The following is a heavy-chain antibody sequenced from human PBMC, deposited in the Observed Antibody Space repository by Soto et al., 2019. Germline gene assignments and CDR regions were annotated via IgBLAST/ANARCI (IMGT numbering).Heavy chain of an antibody. CDR1: GFSFSSYG. J-gene: IGHJ4*02. CDR3: ARDPSGGNSAIFDY. V-gene: IGHV3-33*01. CDR2: IWYDGSNK. D-gene: IGHD2-21*02. Sequence: GGSLRLSCAASGFSFSSYGMHWVRQAPGKGLEWVAVIWYDGSNKYYADSVKGRFTFSRDNSKNTLYLQMNSLRAEDTAVYYCARDPSGGNSAIFDYWGQGTLVTVSS.